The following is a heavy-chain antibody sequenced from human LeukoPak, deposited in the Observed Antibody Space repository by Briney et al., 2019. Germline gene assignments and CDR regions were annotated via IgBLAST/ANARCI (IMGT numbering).Heavy chain of an antibody. J-gene: IGHJ4*02. D-gene: IGHD3-22*01. Sequence: GGSLRLSCAASGFTFSSYAMSWVRQAPGKGLEWVSAISGSGGSTYYADSVKGRFTISRDNSKNTLYLQMNSLRAEDTAVYYCAKKVAAMIVVARQNYFDYWGQGTLVTVSS. CDR2: ISGSGGST. CDR3: AKKVAAMIVVARQNYFDY. V-gene: IGHV3-23*01. CDR1: GFTFSSYA.